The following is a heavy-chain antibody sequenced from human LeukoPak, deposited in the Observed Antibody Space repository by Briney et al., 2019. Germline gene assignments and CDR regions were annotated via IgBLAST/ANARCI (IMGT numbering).Heavy chain of an antibody. D-gene: IGHD1-7*01. CDR1: GFTFDDYA. V-gene: IGHV3-9*03. J-gene: IGHJ4*02. Sequence: GRSLRLSCAASGFTFDDYAMHWVRQAPGKGLEWVSGISWNSGSIGYADSVKGRFTTSRDNAKNSLYLQMNSLRAEDMALYYCAKGGITGTTHDFDYWGQGTLVTVSS. CDR2: ISWNSGSI. CDR3: AKGGITGTTHDFDY.